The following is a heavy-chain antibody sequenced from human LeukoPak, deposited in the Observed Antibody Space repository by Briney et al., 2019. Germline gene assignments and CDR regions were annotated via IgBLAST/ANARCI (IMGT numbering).Heavy chain of an antibody. V-gene: IGHV4-59*11. CDR3: TREVSTVPFDY. CDR1: GGSISPHY. J-gene: IGHJ4*02. CDR2: VYYNGLT. Sequence: PSETLSLTCTVSGGSISPHYWTWMRQPPGKGLEWIGYVYYNGLTSYNASLRRRLILSVDTARNQVSLKLTSVTAADTAVYYCTREVSTVPFDYWGQGPLVTVSS. D-gene: IGHD4-17*01.